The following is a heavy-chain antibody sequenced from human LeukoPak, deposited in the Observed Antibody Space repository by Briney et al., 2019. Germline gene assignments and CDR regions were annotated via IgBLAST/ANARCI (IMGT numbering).Heavy chain of an antibody. CDR1: GGSISSYY. CDR2: IYYTGST. V-gene: IGHV4-59*01. Sequence: SETLSLTCTVSGGSISSYYWSWIRQPPGKGLEWIGYIYYTGSTDYNPSLKSRVTISVDTSKNQFTLKLSSVTAADTAVYSRARARGSSGWHDYWGQGTLVTVPS. CDR3: ARARGSSGWHDY. D-gene: IGHD6-19*01. J-gene: IGHJ4*02.